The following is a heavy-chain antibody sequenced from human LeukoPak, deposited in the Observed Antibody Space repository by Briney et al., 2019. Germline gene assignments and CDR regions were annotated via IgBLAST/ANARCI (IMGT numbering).Heavy chain of an antibody. Sequence: SETLPLTCTVSGDSISSAGYYWSWIRQPPGKGLEWIGYIYYSGSTYYNPSLKSRVITSADTSKNQFSLKLSSVTAADTAVYYCARVKYSGSYYGVDYWGQGTLVTVSS. CDR3: ARVKYSGSYYGVDY. CDR1: GDSISSAGYY. D-gene: IGHD1-26*01. V-gene: IGHV4-30-4*08. J-gene: IGHJ4*02. CDR2: IYYSGST.